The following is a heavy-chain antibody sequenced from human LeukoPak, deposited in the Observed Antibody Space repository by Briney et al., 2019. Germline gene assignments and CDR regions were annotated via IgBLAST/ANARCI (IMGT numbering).Heavy chain of an antibody. J-gene: IGHJ4*02. CDR1: GGSFSGYY. V-gene: IGHV4-34*01. Sequence: PSETLSLTCAVYGGSFSGYYWSWIRQPPGKGLEWIGEINHSGSTNYNPSLKSRVTISVDTSKNQFSLKLSSVTAADTAVYYCARLVRLRFLEWLSDAKYYFDSWGQGTLVTVSS. CDR3: ARLVRLRFLEWLSDAKYYFDS. CDR2: INHSGST. D-gene: IGHD3-3*01.